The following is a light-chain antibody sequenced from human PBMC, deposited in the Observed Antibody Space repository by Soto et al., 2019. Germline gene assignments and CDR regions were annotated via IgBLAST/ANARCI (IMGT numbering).Light chain of an antibody. CDR2: TTS. J-gene: IGKJ1*01. CDR3: QHTYSTWT. V-gene: IGKV1-39*01. CDR1: QSISSW. Sequence: DIQMTQSPSTMSASVGDRVTLTCRASQSISSWLAWYQQKPGKAPTLLIYTTSSLQSGFPSRFSGSGTGTDFTLTSLSLHPDDFSTYYCQHTYSTWTFGQGTKVDIK.